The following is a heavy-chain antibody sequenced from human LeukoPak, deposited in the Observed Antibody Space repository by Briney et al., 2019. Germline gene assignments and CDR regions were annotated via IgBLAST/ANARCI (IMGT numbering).Heavy chain of an antibody. D-gene: IGHD1-7*01. V-gene: IGHV3-7*01. CDR2: IKQDGSEK. Sequence: GGSLRLSCAASGFTFSNYWMSWVRQAPGKGLEWVANIKQDGSEKNYVNSVKGRFTISRDNAKNSLYLQMNSLRAEDTAIYYCAREDDWNYEDFWGQGTLVTVSS. CDR1: GFTFSNYW. CDR3: AREDDWNYEDF. J-gene: IGHJ4*02.